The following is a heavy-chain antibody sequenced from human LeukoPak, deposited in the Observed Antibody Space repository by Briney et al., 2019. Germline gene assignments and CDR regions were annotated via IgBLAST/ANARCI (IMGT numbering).Heavy chain of an antibody. CDR1: GGSISSGDYY. CDR2: IYYSGST. V-gene: IGHV4-30-4*08. CDR3: ARGGAARPAGFDY. J-gene: IGHJ4*02. Sequence: SETLSLTCTVSGGSISSGDYYWSWIRQPRGKGLEWIGYIYYSGSTYYNPSLKSRVTISVDTSKNQFSLKLSSVTAADTAVYYCARGGAARPAGFDYWGQGTLVTVSS. D-gene: IGHD6-6*01.